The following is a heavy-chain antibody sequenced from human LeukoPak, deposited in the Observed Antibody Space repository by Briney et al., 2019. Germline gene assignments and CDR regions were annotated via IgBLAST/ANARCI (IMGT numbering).Heavy chain of an antibody. J-gene: IGHJ6*02. CDR1: GYTFTSYG. CDR2: ISAYNGNT. D-gene: IGHD2-15*01. V-gene: IGHV1-18*01. Sequence: ASVKVSCTASGYTFTSYGRSWVRQAPGQGLEWMGWISAYNGNTNYAQKLQGRVTMTTDTSTSTAYMELRSLRSDDTAVYCRASDRDYCSGGSCYSHSYYYGMDVWGQRTTVTVSS. CDR3: ASDRDYCSGGSCYSHSYYYGMDV.